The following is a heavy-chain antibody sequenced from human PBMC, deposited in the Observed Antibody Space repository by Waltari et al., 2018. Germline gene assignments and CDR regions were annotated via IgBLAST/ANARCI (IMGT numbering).Heavy chain of an antibody. CDR3: ARFGWDAFDI. CDR2: FYISGTT. CDR1: GGSISSGSYY. Sequence: QVQLQESGPGLVKHSQTLSLTCTVSGGSISSGSYYWNWIRQPAGKALEWIGRFYISGTTNFNPSLKSRVTILVDTSKNQFSLRLSSVTAADTAVYYCARFGWDAFDIWGQGTLVTVSS. V-gene: IGHV4-61*02. J-gene: IGHJ3*02. D-gene: IGHD3-10*01.